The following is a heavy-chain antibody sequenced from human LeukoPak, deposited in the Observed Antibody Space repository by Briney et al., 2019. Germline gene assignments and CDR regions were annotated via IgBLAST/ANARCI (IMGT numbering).Heavy chain of an antibody. CDR1: GGIFSSYG. J-gene: IGHJ4*02. V-gene: IGHV1-69*05. CDR2: IIPMFGAT. D-gene: IGHD4-11*01. Sequence: ASVKVSCKASGGIFSSYGINWVRQAPGQGLEWMGRIIPMFGATNYAQKFQGRVTVTTDESTSTVYMELSSLRSEDTAVYYCARGSYSDYIFDYWGQGTLVTVSS. CDR3: ARGSYSDYIFDY.